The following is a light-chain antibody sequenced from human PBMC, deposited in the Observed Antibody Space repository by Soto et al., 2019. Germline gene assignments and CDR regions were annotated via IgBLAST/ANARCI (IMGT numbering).Light chain of an antibody. Sequence: EIVMTQSPATLSVSPGERATLSCRASQSVSSNLAWYQQKPGQAPRLLIYGASTRATGIPARFSGSGSGTEFTLTISSLQSEDLSVYYCQQYNNWPPVTFGGGTKVEIK. CDR1: QSVSSN. CDR2: GAS. CDR3: QQYNNWPPVT. J-gene: IGKJ4*01. V-gene: IGKV3-15*01.